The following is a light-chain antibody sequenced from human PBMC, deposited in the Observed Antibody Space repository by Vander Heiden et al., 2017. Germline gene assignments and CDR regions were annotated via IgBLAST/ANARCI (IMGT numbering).Light chain of an antibody. CDR1: NIRSKS. Sequence: SYVLIQPSSVSVAPGQTARITCGGNNIRSKSVYWYQQKPGQAPVLVVDDGGDRPSGITERFSGSNSENTATLTISRVEAGDEADYYCQVWDSSSDHVVFGGGTKVTVL. V-gene: IGLV3-21*02. J-gene: IGLJ2*01. CDR2: DGG. CDR3: QVWDSSSDHVV.